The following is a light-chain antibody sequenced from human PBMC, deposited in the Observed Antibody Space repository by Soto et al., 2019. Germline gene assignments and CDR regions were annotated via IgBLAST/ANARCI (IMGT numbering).Light chain of an antibody. CDR2: SNN. CDR1: SANIGSNT. CDR3: AAWDDSLNGVV. V-gene: IGLV1-44*01. Sequence: QSVLTQPPSASGTPGQRVTISCSGSSANIGSNTVNWYQQLPGTAPKLLIYSNNQRPSGVPDRFSGSKSGTSASLAISGLQSEDEADYYCAAWDDSLNGVVIGGGTTVTVL. J-gene: IGLJ2*01.